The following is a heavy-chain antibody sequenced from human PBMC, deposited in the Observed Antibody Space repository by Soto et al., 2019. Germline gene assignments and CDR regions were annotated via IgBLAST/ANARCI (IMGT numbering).Heavy chain of an antibody. CDR3: ARAVRDGYKPAGYYDGLAV. CDR2: ISAYNGNT. D-gene: IGHD5-12*01. V-gene: IGHV1-18*01. J-gene: IGHJ6*02. CDR1: GYTFTSYG. Sequence: GASVKVSCKASGYTFTSYGISWVRQAPGQGLEWMGWISAYNGNTNYAQKLQGRVTMTTDTSTSTAYMELRSLRSDDTAVYYCARAVRDGYKPAGYYDGLAVWGQGTTVTVSS.